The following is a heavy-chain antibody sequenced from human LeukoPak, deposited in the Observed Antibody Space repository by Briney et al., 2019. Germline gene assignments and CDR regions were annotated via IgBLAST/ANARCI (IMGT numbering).Heavy chain of an antibody. CDR1: GFAFSNFG. Sequence: PGGSLRLSCTASGFAFSNFGMTWVRQTPGKGLEWLSEISDSGTYTWYADSVKGRFTISRDDSKNTLYLQMSNLRAEDTALYFCTKGSWLDNWGPGTLVTVSS. CDR2: ISDSGTYT. CDR3: TKGSWLDN. J-gene: IGHJ5*02. V-gene: IGHV3-23*01.